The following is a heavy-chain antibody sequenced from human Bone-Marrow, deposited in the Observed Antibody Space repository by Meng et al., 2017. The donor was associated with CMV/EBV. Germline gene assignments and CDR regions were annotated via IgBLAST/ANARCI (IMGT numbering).Heavy chain of an antibody. J-gene: IGHJ6*02. D-gene: IGHD1-26*01. V-gene: IGHV3-33*08. Sequence: GESLKISCAASGFTFSSYGMHWVRQAPGKGLEWVAFIRYDGSNKYYADSVKGRFTISRDNSKNTLYLQMNSPRAEDTAVYYCARRAGEVGATFYYYYGMDVWGQGTTVTVSS. CDR1: GFTFSSYG. CDR2: IRYDGSNK. CDR3: ARRAGEVGATFYYYYGMDV.